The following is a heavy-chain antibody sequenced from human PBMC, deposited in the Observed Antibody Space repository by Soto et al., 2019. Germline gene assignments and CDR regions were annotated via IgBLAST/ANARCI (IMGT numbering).Heavy chain of an antibody. CDR3: ARVVGAIGHWFDP. D-gene: IGHD1-26*01. V-gene: IGHV1-3*01. CDR1: GYTFTSYA. CDR2: INAGNGST. J-gene: IGHJ5*02. Sequence: ASVKVSCKASGYTFTSYAMLWVRQAPGQRLEWMGWINAGNGSTNYAQKLQGRVTMTTDTSTSTAYMELRSLRSDDTAVYYCARVVGAIGHWFDPWGQGTLVTVSS.